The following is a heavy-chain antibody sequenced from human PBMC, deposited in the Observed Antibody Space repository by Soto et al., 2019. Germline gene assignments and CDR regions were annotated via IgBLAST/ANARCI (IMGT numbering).Heavy chain of an antibody. CDR1: GGSISSSSYY. CDR3: ARHAASQYYYDSSRYAKEFDY. CDR2: IYYSGST. Sequence: QLQLQESGPGLVKPSETLSLTCTVSGGSISSSSYYWGWIRQPPGKGLEWIWSIYYSGSTYYNPSLKSRVPISIATSKSQFSLKLRSVTAADTAVYYCARHAASQYYYDSSRYAKEFDYWGQGTLVTVSS. V-gene: IGHV4-39*01. J-gene: IGHJ4*02. D-gene: IGHD3-22*01.